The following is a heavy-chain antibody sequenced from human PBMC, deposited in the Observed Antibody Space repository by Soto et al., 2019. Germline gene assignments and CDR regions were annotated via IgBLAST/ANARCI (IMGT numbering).Heavy chain of an antibody. CDR2: MSYSGGSR. Sequence: EVQLLESGGGLVQPGGSLRLSCTASGFTFDRFAMNWVRQAPGKGLQWVSGMSYSGGSRYYADSVKGRFTVSRDNSKKTLFLQMDSLRAEDTAVYYCAKGTDTEYYALDYWGQGIRVTVAS. V-gene: IGHV3-23*01. J-gene: IGHJ4*02. CDR3: AKGTDTEYYALDY. CDR1: GFTFDRFA. D-gene: IGHD3-3*01.